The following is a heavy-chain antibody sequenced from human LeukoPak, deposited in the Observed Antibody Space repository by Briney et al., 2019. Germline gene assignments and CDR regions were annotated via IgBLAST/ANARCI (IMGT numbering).Heavy chain of an antibody. Sequence: GESLRISCKTSGYNFGIYWIGWVRQMPGKGLEWMGIIYPDDSKSRYSPSFQGQVTFSADKSLSTAYLHWNSLKASDSAMYYCAKLFPRVGSGRFDAWGQGTLVTVSS. CDR3: AKLFPRVGSGRFDA. CDR2: IYPDDSKS. CDR1: GYNFGIYW. D-gene: IGHD3-10*01. V-gene: IGHV5-51*01. J-gene: IGHJ5*02.